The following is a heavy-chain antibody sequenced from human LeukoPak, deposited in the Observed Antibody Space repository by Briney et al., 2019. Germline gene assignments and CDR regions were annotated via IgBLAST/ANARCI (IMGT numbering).Heavy chain of an antibody. J-gene: IGHJ4*02. D-gene: IGHD1-26*01. CDR1: GYTFTSYG. CDR2: ISAYNGNT. V-gene: IGHV1-18*01. Sequence: ASVKVSCKASGYTFTSYGISWVRQAPGQGLEWMGWISAYNGNTNYAQKLQGRVTMTTDTSTSTAYMELRSLRSEDTAVYYCAREVVGATTAFFDYWGQGTLVTVSS. CDR3: AREVVGATTAFFDY.